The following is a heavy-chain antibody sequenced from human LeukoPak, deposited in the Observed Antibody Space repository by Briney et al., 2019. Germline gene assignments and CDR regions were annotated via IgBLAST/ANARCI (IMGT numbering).Heavy chain of an antibody. CDR2: INPNSGGT. CDR1: GYTFTGYY. J-gene: IGHJ4*02. V-gene: IGHV1-2*06. CDR3: ARELEGLLASFDY. D-gene: IGHD3-3*01. Sequence: ASVKVSCKASGYTFTGYYMHWVRQAPGQGLEWMGQINPNSGGTNYAQKFQGRVIMTREKSISTAYMELSRLRSDDTAVYYCARELEGLLASFDYWGQGTLVTVSS.